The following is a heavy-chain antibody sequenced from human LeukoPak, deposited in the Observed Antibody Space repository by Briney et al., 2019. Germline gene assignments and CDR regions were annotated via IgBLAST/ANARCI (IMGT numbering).Heavy chain of an antibody. CDR1: GFTFSSYA. CDR3: AKDLGGGSGSYFDAFDI. D-gene: IGHD3-10*01. V-gene: IGHV3-23*01. Sequence: GGSLRLSCAASGFTFSSYAMSWVRQAPGKGLEWVSAISGSGGSTYYADSVKGRFTISRDNSKNTLHLQMNSLRAEDTAVYYCAKDLGGGSGSYFDAFDIWGQGTMVTVSS. J-gene: IGHJ3*02. CDR2: ISGSGGST.